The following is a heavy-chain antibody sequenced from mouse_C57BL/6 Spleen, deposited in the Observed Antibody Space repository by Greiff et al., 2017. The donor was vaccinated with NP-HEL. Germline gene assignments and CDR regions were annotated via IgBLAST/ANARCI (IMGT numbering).Heavy chain of an antibody. D-gene: IGHD2-3*01. CDR3: ARWDYDGYDSDY. J-gene: IGHJ2*01. V-gene: IGHV1-81*01. Sequence: VQLVESGAELARPGASVKLSCKASGYTFTSYGISWVKQRPGQGLEWIGEIDPRSGNTYYTEKFKGKATLAADKSSSTAYMELRSLTSEDSAVYFCARWDYDGYDSDYWGQGTTLTVSS. CDR1: GYTFTSYG. CDR2: IDPRSGNT.